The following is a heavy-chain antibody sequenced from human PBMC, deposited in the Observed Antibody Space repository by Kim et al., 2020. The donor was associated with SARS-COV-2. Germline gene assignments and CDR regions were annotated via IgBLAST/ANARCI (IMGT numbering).Heavy chain of an antibody. J-gene: IGHJ4*02. CDR2: VNSDGSGT. D-gene: IGHD3-16*01. Sequence: GGSLRLSCVASGFTFSNYWMHWVRQAPGKGLVWVSRVNSDGSGTGYADSVKGRFTISRDNAKNTLYLRMNSLRAEDTVVYYCASLSTRCVWNIFCYWGQ. CDR1: GFTFSNYW. V-gene: IGHV3-74*01. CDR3: ASLSTRCVWNIFCY.